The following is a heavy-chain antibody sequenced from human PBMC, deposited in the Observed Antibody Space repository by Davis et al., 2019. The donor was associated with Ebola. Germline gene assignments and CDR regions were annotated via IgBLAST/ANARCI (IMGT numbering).Heavy chain of an antibody. D-gene: IGHD6-6*01. CDR1: GGTFSSYA. CDR2: IIPIFGTA. V-gene: IGHV1-69*05. J-gene: IGHJ4*02. CDR3: ARYLAALGLFDY. Sequence: AASVKVSCKASGGTFSSYAISWVRQAPGQGLEWMGGIIPIFGTANYAQKLQGRVTMTTDTSASTAYMELSSLRSEDTAVYYCARYLAALGLFDYWGQGTLVTVSS.